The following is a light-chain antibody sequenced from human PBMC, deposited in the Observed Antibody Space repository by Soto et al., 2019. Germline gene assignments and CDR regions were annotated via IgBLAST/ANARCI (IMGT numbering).Light chain of an antibody. J-gene: IGKJ1*01. Sequence: DIQMTQSPSTLSASVGDRVTITCRASQNIRTWLSWYQQKPGKAPNLLIYKASTLKSGVPSRFSGSGSGTEFTLTISSLQPDDFATYYCQHYNSYSEAFGQGTKVDIK. CDR1: QNIRTW. CDR3: QHYNSYSEA. V-gene: IGKV1-5*03. CDR2: KAS.